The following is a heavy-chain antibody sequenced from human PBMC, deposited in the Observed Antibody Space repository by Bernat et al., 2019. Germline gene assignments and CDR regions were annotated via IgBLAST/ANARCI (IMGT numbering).Heavy chain of an antibody. CDR1: GYTFTSYY. D-gene: IGHD3-3*01. J-gene: IGHJ4*02. Sequence: QVQLVQSGAEVKKPGASVKVSCKASGYTFTSYYMHWVRQAPGQGLEWMGIINPSGGSTSYAQKFQGGVTMTRDTSTSTVYMELSSLRSEDTAVYYCARSSITIFGVVIEAGLFDYWGQGTLVTVSS. CDR3: ARSSITIFGVVIEAGLFDY. CDR2: INPSGGST. V-gene: IGHV1-46*01.